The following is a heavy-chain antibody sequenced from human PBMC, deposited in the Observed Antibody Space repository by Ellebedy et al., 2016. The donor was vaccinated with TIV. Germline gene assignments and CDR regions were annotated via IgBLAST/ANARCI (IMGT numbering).Heavy chain of an antibody. V-gene: IGHV1-69*13. D-gene: IGHD2-15*01. CDR2: IIPIFGTA. CDR3: VVAANFVSFPWFDP. Sequence: SVKVSCXASGGTFSSYAISWVRQAPGQGLEWMGGIIPIFGTANYAQKFQGRVTITADESTSTAYMELSSLRSEDTAVYYCVVAANFVSFPWFDPWGQGTLVTVSS. J-gene: IGHJ5*02. CDR1: GGTFSSYA.